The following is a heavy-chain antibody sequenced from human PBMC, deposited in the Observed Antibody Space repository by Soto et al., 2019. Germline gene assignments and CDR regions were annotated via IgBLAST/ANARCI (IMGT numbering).Heavy chain of an antibody. CDR1: GFTFSSYA. D-gene: IGHD6-13*01. CDR2: ISGSGGST. V-gene: IGHV3-23*01. J-gene: IGHJ5*01. CDR3: AKHYAAYSSNWYVS. Sequence: PGGSLRLSCAASGFTFSSYAMSWVRQAPGKGLEWVSAISGSGGSTYYADSVKGRFTISRDNSKNTLYLQMNSLRAEDTALYYCAKHYAAYSSNWYVSCGQGTLVTVSS.